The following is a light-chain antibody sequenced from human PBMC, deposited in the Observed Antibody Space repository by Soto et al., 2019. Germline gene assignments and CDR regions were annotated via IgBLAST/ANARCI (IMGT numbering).Light chain of an antibody. CDR1: SSNIGAGYD. CDR2: GNT. V-gene: IGLV1-40*01. Sequence: QSVLTQPPSVSGAPGQRVTISCTGSSSNIGAGYDVHWYQQLPGTAPKLLLYGNTNRPSGVPDRFSGSTSGTSASLAITGLQAEDEADYYCQSYDSSLSGSVFGGGTKLTV. CDR3: QSYDSSLSGSV. J-gene: IGLJ2*01.